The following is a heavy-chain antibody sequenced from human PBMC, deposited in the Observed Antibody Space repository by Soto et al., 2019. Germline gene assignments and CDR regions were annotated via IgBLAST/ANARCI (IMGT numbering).Heavy chain of an antibody. CDR1: GFTFSSYA. V-gene: IGHV3-23*01. D-gene: IGHD1-26*01. J-gene: IGHJ6*02. Sequence: QTGGSLRLSCAASGFTFSSYAMSWVRQAPGKGLEWVSAISGSGGSTYYADSVKGRFTISRDNSKNTLYLQMNSLRAEDTAVYYCAKDGLLYYYYGMDVWGQGTTVTVSS. CDR2: ISGSGGST. CDR3: AKDGLLYYYYGMDV.